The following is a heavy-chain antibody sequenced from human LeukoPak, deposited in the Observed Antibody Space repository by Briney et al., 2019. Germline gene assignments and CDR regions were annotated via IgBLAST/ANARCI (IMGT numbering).Heavy chain of an antibody. CDR1: GGSFSGYY. V-gene: IGHV4-34*01. D-gene: IGHD3-16*02. CDR2: INHSGST. J-gene: IGHJ6*03. Sequence: PSETLSLTCAVYGGSFSGYYWSWIRQPPGKGLEWIGEINHSGSTNHNPSLKSRVTISVDTSKNQFSLKLSSVTAADTAVYYCARGRNDYVWGSYRLSHYYMDVWGKGTTVTVSS. CDR3: ARGRNDYVWGSYRLSHYYMDV.